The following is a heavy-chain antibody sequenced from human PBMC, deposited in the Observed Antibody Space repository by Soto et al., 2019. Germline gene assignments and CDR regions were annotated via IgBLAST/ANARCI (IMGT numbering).Heavy chain of an antibody. CDR3: AREGLRFLEWSTGPGMDV. V-gene: IGHV3-66*01. CDR2: IYSGGST. J-gene: IGHJ6*02. Sequence: GGSLRLSCAASGFTASSNYMSWVRQAAGTGLEWVSVIYSGGSTYYADSVKGRFTISRDNSKNTLYLQMNSLRAEDTAVYYCAREGLRFLEWSTGPGMDVWGQGTTVTVYS. D-gene: IGHD3-3*01. CDR1: GFTASSNY.